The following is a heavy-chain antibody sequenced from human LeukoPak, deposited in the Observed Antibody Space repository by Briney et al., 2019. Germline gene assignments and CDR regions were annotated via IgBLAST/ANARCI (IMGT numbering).Heavy chain of an antibody. V-gene: IGHV3-30-3*01. Sequence: GRSLRLSCAASGFTSSSYAMHWVRQAPGKGLEWVAVISYDGSNKYYADSVKGRFTISRDNSKNTLYLQMNSLRAEDTAVYYCARDGGSYDYWGQGTLVTVSS. CDR3: ARDGGSYDY. CDR2: ISYDGSNK. J-gene: IGHJ4*02. D-gene: IGHD1-26*01. CDR1: GFTSSSYA.